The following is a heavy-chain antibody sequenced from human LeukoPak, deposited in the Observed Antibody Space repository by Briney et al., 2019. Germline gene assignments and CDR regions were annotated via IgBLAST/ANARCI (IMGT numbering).Heavy chain of an antibody. CDR3: ARENSWDSYGYGGYDY. V-gene: IGHV4-59*01. J-gene: IGHJ4*02. Sequence: SETLSLTCTVSGGSISSYYWSWIRQPPGKGLEWIGYIYYGGSTNYNPSLKSRVTISVDTSKNQFSLKLSSVTAADTAVYYCARENSWDSYGYGGYDYWGQGTLVTVSS. CDR1: GGSISSYY. D-gene: IGHD5-18*01. CDR2: IYYGGST.